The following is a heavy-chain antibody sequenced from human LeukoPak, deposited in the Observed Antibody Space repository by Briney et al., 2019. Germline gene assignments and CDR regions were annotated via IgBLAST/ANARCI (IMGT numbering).Heavy chain of an antibody. Sequence: ASVKVSCKASGYTFTGYYMHWVRQAPGQGLEWMGWINPNSGGTNYAQKFQGGVTMTRDTSINTAYMELSGLTSDDTAMYYCARESAIHARGFDYWGQGTLVTVSS. D-gene: IGHD3-10*01. V-gene: IGHV1-2*02. CDR1: GYTFTGYY. CDR3: ARESAIHARGFDY. J-gene: IGHJ4*02. CDR2: INPNSGGT.